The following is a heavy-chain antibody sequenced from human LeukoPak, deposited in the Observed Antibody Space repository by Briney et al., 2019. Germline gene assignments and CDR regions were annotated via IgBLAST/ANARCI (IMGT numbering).Heavy chain of an antibody. J-gene: IGHJ6*03. V-gene: IGHV3-7*01. D-gene: IGHD4-17*01. CDR3: ARAERFFGDYYYYYYMDV. Sequence: GGSLRLSCAASGFTFSSYWMSWVRQAPGKGLEWVANIKQDGSEKYYVDSVKGRFTISRDNAKNSLYLQMNSLRAEDTAVYYCARAERFFGDYYYYYYMDVWGQGTLVTVSS. CDR1: GFTFSSYW. CDR2: IKQDGSEK.